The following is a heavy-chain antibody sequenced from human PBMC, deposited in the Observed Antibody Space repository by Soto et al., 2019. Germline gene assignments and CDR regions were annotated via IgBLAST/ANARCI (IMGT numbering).Heavy chain of an antibody. CDR1: GFTFSSYA. J-gene: IGHJ4*02. D-gene: IGHD3-10*01. CDR3: AKLYYYGSGSYGPVDY. CDR2: ISGSGGST. V-gene: IGHV3-23*01. Sequence: GGSLRLSCAASGFTFSSYAMSWVRQAPGKGLEWVSAISGSGGSTYYADSVKGRFTISRDNSKNTLYLQMNSLRAEDTAVYYCAKLYYYGSGSYGPVDYWGQGTLVTVSS.